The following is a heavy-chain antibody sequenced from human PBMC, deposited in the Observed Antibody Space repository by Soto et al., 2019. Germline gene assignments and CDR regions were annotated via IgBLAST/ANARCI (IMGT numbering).Heavy chain of an antibody. CDR1: GYSFTGYY. Sequence: ASVKVSCKASGYSFTGYYMHWVRQAPGQGLEWMGWIIPHSGETNYAQKFQARVTLTRDTSISTAYMQLSGLTSDDTAVYYCARGAARSPDLNYYYGMDVWGQGTTVTVSS. CDR2: IIPHSGET. D-gene: IGHD6-6*01. J-gene: IGHJ6*02. V-gene: IGHV1-2*02. CDR3: ARGAARSPDLNYYYGMDV.